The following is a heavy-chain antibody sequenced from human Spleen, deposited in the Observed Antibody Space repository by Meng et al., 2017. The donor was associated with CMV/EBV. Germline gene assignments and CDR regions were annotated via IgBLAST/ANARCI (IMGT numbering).Heavy chain of an antibody. D-gene: IGHD2-8*01. CDR1: GFTFDDYA. CDR2: ISGNSGAI. Sequence: GGSLRLSCAASGFTFDDYAMHWVRQAPGKGLEWVSGISGNSGAIGYADSVKGRFTISRDNAKNSLYLQMNSLRAEDSALYYCTKDSIVLMVYAIPGAFDIWGQGTMVTVSS. J-gene: IGHJ3*02. V-gene: IGHV3-9*01. CDR3: TKDSIVLMVYAIPGAFDI.